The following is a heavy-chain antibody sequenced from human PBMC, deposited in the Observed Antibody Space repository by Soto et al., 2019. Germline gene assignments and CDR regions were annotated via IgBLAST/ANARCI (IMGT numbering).Heavy chain of an antibody. Sequence: GGSLRLSCAASGFTFSGSAMHWVRQAPGKGLEWVAVISYDGSNKYYADSVKGRFTISRDNSKNTLYLQMNSLRAEDTAVYYCAKDLSITIFYYYGMDVWGQGTTVTVSS. V-gene: IGHV3-30*04. J-gene: IGHJ6*02. CDR1: GFTFSGSA. D-gene: IGHD3-3*01. CDR3: AKDLSITIFYYYGMDV. CDR2: ISYDGSNK.